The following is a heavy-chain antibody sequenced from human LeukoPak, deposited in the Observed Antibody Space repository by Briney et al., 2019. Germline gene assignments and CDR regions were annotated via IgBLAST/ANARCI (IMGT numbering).Heavy chain of an antibody. J-gene: IGHJ3*02. CDR3: ARDYGYCSSTSCHHDAFDI. CDR2: IYHSGST. CDR1: GGSISSGGYS. Sequence: SETLSLTCAVSGGSISSGGYSWSWIRQPPGKGLEWIGYIYHSGSTYYNPSLKSRVIISVDRSKNQFSLKLSSVTAADTAVYYCARDYGYCSSTSCHHDAFDIWGQGTMVTVPS. D-gene: IGHD2-2*01. V-gene: IGHV4-30-2*01.